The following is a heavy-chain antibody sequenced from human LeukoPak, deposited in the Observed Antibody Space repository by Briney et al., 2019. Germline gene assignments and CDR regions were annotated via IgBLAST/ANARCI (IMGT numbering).Heavy chain of an antibody. V-gene: IGHV3-7*01. CDR3: ARAFSTTAFDY. CDR1: GFTFSSYW. D-gene: IGHD4-17*01. CDR2: IKKDGSEK. Sequence: PGGSLRLSCAASGFTFSSYWMSWVRQAPGKGLEWVANIKKDGSEKYYVDSVKGRFTISRDNSKNTLYLQMNSLRAEDTAVYYCARAFSTTAFDYWGQGTLVTVSS. J-gene: IGHJ4*02.